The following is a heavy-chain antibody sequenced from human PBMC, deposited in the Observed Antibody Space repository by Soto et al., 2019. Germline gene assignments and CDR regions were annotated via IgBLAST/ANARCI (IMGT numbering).Heavy chain of an antibody. V-gene: IGHV3-30*02. CDR1: GFTFSSYG. J-gene: IGHJ4*02. CDR2: IWYDGSNK. CDR3: AKDAESSYYDFWSGYGTFDY. Sequence: GGSLRLSCAASGFTFSSYGMHWVRQAPGKGLEWVAVIWYDGSNKYYADSVKGRFTISRDNSKNTLYLQMNSLRAEDTAVYYCAKDAESSYYDFWSGYGTFDYWGQGTLVTVSS. D-gene: IGHD3-3*01.